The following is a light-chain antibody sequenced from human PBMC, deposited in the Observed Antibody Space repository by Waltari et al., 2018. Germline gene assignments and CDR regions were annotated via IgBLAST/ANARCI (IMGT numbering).Light chain of an antibody. CDR3: SAWDDSLNGHVI. CDR1: WSNFGTNV. CDR2: STN. Sequence: QSLLTQPPSASGTPGPTVTISCPGTWSNFGTNVLSWSQQLPGTPPKLLIPSTNQRPSGVPDRFSCSKSGTSASLAISGLQSADEADYYCSAWDDSLNGHVIFGGGTKLTVL. J-gene: IGLJ2*01. V-gene: IGLV1-44*01.